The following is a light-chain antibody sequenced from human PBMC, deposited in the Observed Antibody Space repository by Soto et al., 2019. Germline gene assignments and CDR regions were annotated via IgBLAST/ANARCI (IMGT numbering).Light chain of an antibody. CDR1: QSISSMY. Sequence: ESMLTQSPGTLSLSPGEGATLSCRASQSISSMYLTWYQHKPGQAPRLLIYGASIRATGIPDRFSGSGSGTDFTLTISRLEPEDSAVYYCQQFRSSPPAFTFGQGTKLEI. J-gene: IGKJ2*01. CDR3: QQFRSSPPAFT. CDR2: GAS. V-gene: IGKV3-20*01.